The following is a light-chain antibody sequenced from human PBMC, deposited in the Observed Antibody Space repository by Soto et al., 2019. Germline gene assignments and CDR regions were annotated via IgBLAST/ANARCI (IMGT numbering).Light chain of an antibody. V-gene: IGKV3-20*01. CDR3: QQYGSSPWT. Sequence: EIVLTQSPGTLSLSPGERATLSCRAIQSVSSSYLAWYQQKPGQAPMLLIYGASSRATGIQDRFSGSGAGTDFNITISSPEPEDFAVYYCQQYGSSPWTFGQGTQVEIK. J-gene: IGKJ1*01. CDR1: QSVSSSY. CDR2: GAS.